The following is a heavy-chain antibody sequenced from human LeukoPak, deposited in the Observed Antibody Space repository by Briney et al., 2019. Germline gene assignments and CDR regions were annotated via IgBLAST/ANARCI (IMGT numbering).Heavy chain of an antibody. CDR3: ARLRNYCDY. D-gene: IGHD4-17*01. CDR2: IYYSGST. Sequence: PSETLSLTCTVSGGSISDYYWSWIRQPPGKGLEWIGYIYYSGSTNYTPSLKSRVTISVDTFKNQFSLNLRSVTAADTAVYYCARLRNYCDYWGQGTLVTVSS. CDR1: GGSISDYY. J-gene: IGHJ4*02. V-gene: IGHV4-59*01.